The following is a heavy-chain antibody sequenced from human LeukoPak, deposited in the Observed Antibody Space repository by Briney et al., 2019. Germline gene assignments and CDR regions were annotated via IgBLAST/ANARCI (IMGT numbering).Heavy chain of an antibody. CDR2: INHSGST. CDR1: GGSISSSSYY. Sequence: PSETLSLTCTVSGGSISSSSYYWGWIRQPPGKGLEWIGEINHSGSTNYNPSLKSRVTISVDTSKNQFSLKLSSVTAADTAVYYCARGGVGATTSAMNFWGQGTLVTVSS. D-gene: IGHD1-26*01. CDR3: ARGGVGATTSAMNF. V-gene: IGHV4-39*07. J-gene: IGHJ4*02.